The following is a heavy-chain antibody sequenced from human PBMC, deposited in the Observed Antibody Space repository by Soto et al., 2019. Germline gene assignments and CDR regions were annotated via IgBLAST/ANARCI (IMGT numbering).Heavy chain of an antibody. CDR1: GFTFSSYG. D-gene: IGHD2-15*01. Sequence: HPGGSLRLSCAASGFTFSSYGMHWVRQAPGKGLEWVAVISYDGSNKYYADSVKGRFTISRDNSKNTLYLQMNSLRAEDTAVYYCAKTAQAYCSGGSCYLDAFDIWGQGTMVTVSS. J-gene: IGHJ3*02. CDR3: AKTAQAYCSGGSCYLDAFDI. CDR2: ISYDGSNK. V-gene: IGHV3-30*18.